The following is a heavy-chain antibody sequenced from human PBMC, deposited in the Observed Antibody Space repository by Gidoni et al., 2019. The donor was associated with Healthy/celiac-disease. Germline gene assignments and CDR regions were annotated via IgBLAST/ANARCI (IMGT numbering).Heavy chain of an antibody. V-gene: IGHV1-8*01. Sequence: NSGNTGYAQKFQGRVTMTRNTSISTAYMELSSLRSEDTAVYYCARVKGYAVAGPWIYWGQGTLVTVSS. CDR3: ARVKGYAVAGPWIY. D-gene: IGHD6-19*01. J-gene: IGHJ4*02. CDR2: NSGNT.